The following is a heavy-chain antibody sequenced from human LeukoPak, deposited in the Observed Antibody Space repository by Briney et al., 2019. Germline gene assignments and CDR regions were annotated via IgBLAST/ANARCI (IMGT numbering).Heavy chain of an antibody. D-gene: IGHD3-9*01. Sequence: GASVKVSCKASGYIFTGYYIHWVRQAPGQGLEWMGWISAYNGNTNYAQKLQGRVTMTTDTSTSTAYMELRSLRSDDTAVYYCARDTSHYFDWSKGEGWYFDYWGQGTLVTVSS. V-gene: IGHV1-18*01. CDR1: GYIFTGYY. CDR2: ISAYNGNT. CDR3: ARDTSHYFDWSKGEGWYFDY. J-gene: IGHJ4*02.